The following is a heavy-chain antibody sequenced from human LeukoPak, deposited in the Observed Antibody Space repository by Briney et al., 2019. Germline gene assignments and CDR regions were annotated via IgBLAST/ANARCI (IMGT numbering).Heavy chain of an antibody. Sequence: SETLSLTCAVSGGSISSGGYSWSWIRQPPGKGLEWIGYIYYSVSTYYSPSLRSRVSISIDKSKNQFSLKLSSVTAADTAFYYCARDGIGSSTPFDYWGQRTLVTVSS. CDR3: ARDGIGSSTPFDY. D-gene: IGHD6-6*01. V-gene: IGHV4-30-4*07. J-gene: IGHJ4*02. CDR1: GGSISSGGYS. CDR2: IYYSVST.